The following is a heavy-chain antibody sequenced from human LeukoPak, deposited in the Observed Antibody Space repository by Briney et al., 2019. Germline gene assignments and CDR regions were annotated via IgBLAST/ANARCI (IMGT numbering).Heavy chain of an antibody. CDR2: ISYDGSNK. Sequence: GGSLRLSCAASGFKFSNYAMHWVRQAPGKGLEWVAVISYDGSNKYYADSVKGRFTISRDDAKNALYLQMNNLRAEDTAVYYCAREYDSGSYYNFGYWGQGTLVTVSS. V-gene: IGHV3-30*04. CDR3: AREYDSGSYYNFGY. D-gene: IGHD3-10*01. J-gene: IGHJ4*02. CDR1: GFKFSNYA.